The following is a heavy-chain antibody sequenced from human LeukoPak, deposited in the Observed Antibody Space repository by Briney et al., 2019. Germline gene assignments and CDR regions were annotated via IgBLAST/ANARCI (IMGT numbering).Heavy chain of an antibody. CDR3: ARDYPVAVTRWFDP. CDR2: IKQDGSEK. D-gene: IGHD2-21*02. CDR1: GFTFSSYW. Sequence: GGSLRLSCAASGFTFSSYWMSWVRQAPGKGLEWVANIKQDGSEKYYVDSVKGRFTISRDNAKNSLYLQMNSLRAEDTAVYYCARDYPVAVTRWFDPWGQGTLVTVSS. J-gene: IGHJ5*02. V-gene: IGHV3-7*01.